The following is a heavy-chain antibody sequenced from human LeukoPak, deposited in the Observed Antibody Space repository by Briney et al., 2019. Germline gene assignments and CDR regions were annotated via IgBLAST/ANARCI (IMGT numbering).Heavy chain of an antibody. V-gene: IGHV5-51*01. Sequence: GESLKISFQASGYRFTSYWIGWVRQMPGKGLEWMGIIYPYDSDTRYSPSFQGQVTISADKSISTAYLQWSNLKASDTAMYYCARHIGYSAWNPDYWGQGTLVTVSS. D-gene: IGHD5-12*01. CDR2: IYPYDSDT. CDR3: ARHIGYSAWNPDY. J-gene: IGHJ4*02. CDR1: GYRFTSYW.